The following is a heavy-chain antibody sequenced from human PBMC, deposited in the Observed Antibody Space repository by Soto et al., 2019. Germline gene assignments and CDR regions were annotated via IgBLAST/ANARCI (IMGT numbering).Heavy chain of an antibody. V-gene: IGHV1-3*01. J-gene: IGHJ5*02. D-gene: IGHD2-2*01. Sequence: QVQLVQSGAEVKKPGASVKGSCKASGYTFSSYGLDWVRQAPGHRLEWMGGINAGNGNTKYSQMFQGRVTISRDTSATTAYMELSSLRYEDTAVYYCVREALRYYPSTNCTTAGFHPWGQGTLVRVSS. CDR2: INAGNGNT. CDR1: GYTFSSYG. CDR3: VREALRYYPSTNCTTAGFHP.